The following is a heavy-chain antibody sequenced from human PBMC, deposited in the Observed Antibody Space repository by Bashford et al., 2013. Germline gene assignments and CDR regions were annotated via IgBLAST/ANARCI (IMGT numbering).Heavy chain of an antibody. CDR3: AATCRNGYSCDDLDF. D-gene: IGHD5-24*01. J-gene: IGHJ4*03. Sequence: VRQAPGKGLEWVTLISYDGGGKFYADSVKGRFIISRDNSKNTVFLQMNSLRGEDTAMYYCAATCRNGYSCDDLDFWGQGTMVTVSS. CDR2: ISYDGGGK. V-gene: IGHV3-30*03.